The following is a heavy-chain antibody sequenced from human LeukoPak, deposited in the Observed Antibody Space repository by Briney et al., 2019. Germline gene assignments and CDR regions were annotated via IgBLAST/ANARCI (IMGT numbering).Heavy chain of an antibody. J-gene: IGHJ4*02. Sequence: ASVKVSCKASGYTFTTYGISCVRQAPGQGLEWMGWISTYNGDTNYAQKLQGRVTMTADTSTSTTYMELRSLRSDDTAVYYCALIPYCTTATCYYFDFWGQGTLVTVSS. CDR2: ISTYNGDT. CDR3: ALIPYCTTATCYYFDF. V-gene: IGHV1-18*01. D-gene: IGHD2-2*01. CDR1: GYTFTTYG.